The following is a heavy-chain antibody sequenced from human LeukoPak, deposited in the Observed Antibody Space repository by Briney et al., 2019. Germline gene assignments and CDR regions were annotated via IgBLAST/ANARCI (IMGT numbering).Heavy chain of an antibody. J-gene: IGHJ5*02. V-gene: IGHV3-53*01. Sequence: GGSLRLSCSASGFTVSSNYMSWVRQAPGKGLEWVSVIYSGGSTYYADSVKGRFTISRDNSKNTLYLQMNSLRAEDTAVYYCARESRYYYDSSGYYNWFDPWGQGTLVTVSS. CDR2: IYSGGST. CDR1: GFTVSSNY. CDR3: ARESRYYYDSSGYYNWFDP. D-gene: IGHD3-22*01.